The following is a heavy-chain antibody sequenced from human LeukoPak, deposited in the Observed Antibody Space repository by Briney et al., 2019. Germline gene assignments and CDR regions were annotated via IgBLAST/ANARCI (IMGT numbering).Heavy chain of an antibody. D-gene: IGHD2-8*02. CDR1: GGTFSSYA. V-gene: IGHV1-69*06. CDR2: IIPIFGTA. J-gene: IGHJ4*02. Sequence: SVKVSCKASGGTFSSYAISWVRQAPGQGLEWMGGIIPIFGTANYAQKFQGRVTITADKSTSTAYMELSSLRSEDTAAYYCARTDLLASGHFDYWGQGTLVTVSS. CDR3: ARTDLLASGHFDY.